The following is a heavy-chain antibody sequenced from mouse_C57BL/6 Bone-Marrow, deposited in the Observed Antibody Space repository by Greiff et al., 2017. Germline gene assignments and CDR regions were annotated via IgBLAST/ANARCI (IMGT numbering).Heavy chain of an antibody. J-gene: IGHJ2*01. CDR1: GFTFSSYA. Sequence: EVNLVESGGGLVKPGGSLKLSCAASGFTFSSYAMSWVRQTPEKRLEWVATISDGGSYTYYPDNVKGRFTISRDNAKNNLYLQMSHLKSEDTAMYYCARVGYYGSSYFDYWGQGTTLTVSS. CDR2: ISDGGSYT. CDR3: ARVGYYGSSYFDY. D-gene: IGHD1-1*01. V-gene: IGHV5-4*03.